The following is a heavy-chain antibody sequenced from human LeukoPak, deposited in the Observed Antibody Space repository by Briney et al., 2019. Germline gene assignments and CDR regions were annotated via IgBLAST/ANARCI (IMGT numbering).Heavy chain of an antibody. J-gene: IGHJ4*02. CDR1: GGSISNSSYY. V-gene: IGHV4-39*07. CDR3: ARDGGYGDSSGYFLGY. D-gene: IGHD3-22*01. Sequence: SETLSLTCTVSGGSISNSSYYWGWIRQPPGKGLEWIGSIYYSGSTYYNPSLKSRVTISVDTSKNQFSLKLSSVTAADTAVYYCARDGGYGDSSGYFLGYWGQGTLVTVSS. CDR2: IYYSGST.